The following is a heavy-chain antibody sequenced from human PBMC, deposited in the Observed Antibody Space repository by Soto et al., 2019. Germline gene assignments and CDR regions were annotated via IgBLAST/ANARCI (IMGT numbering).Heavy chain of an antibody. CDR2: INHSGST. CDR3: ARGGITGTTNYFDY. Sequence: SETLSLTCAVYGGSFSGYYWSWIRQPPGKGLEWIGEINHSGSTNYNPSLKSRVTISVDASKNQFSLKLSSVTAADTAVYYCARGGITGTTNYFDYWGQGTLVTVSS. D-gene: IGHD1-7*01. V-gene: IGHV4-34*01. J-gene: IGHJ4*02. CDR1: GGSFSGYY.